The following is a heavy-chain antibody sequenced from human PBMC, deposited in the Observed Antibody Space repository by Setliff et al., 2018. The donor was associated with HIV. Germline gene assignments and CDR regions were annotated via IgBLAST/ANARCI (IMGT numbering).Heavy chain of an antibody. J-gene: IGHJ3*02. CDR2: INSDGRST. V-gene: IGHV3-74*01. CDR1: GFTFSGSW. CDR3: ASWRVPRDAFDI. D-gene: IGHD3-3*01. Sequence: GGSLRLSCAASGFTFSGSWMHWVRQAPGEGLVWISRINSDGRSTIYADSVKGRFTISRDNAKNTLYLQLNSLRVEDMAVYFCASWRVPRDAFDIWGLGTRVTVSS.